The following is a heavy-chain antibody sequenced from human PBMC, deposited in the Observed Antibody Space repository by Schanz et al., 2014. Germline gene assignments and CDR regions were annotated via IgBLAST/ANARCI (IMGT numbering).Heavy chain of an antibody. CDR3: ATPYGDTLL. J-gene: IGHJ4*02. V-gene: IGHV4-31*03. CDR1: GGSISSGAYY. Sequence: QVQLQETGPRLVKPSQTLSLTCSVSGGSISSGAYYWNWIRQHPGKGLEWIGYIYYSGATFYNPSLKSRVTISLDTSKNQFSLRLNSVTAADTAVYYCATPYGDTLLWGQGTLVTVSS. D-gene: IGHD4-17*01. CDR2: IYYSGAT.